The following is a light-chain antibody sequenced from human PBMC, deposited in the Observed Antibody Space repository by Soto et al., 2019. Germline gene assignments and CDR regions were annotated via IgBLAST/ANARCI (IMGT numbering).Light chain of an antibody. V-gene: IGLV1-51*01. Sequence: QSVLTQPPSVSAAPGQKVTISCSGSSSNIGKNCVSWYQQFSGTAPKLLIYDNNKRPSGIPDRFSGSKSGTSATLDITGLQTGDEADYYCETWDRSLRGGVFGGGTKLTVL. J-gene: IGLJ3*02. CDR3: ETWDRSLRGGV. CDR1: SSNIGKNC. CDR2: DNN.